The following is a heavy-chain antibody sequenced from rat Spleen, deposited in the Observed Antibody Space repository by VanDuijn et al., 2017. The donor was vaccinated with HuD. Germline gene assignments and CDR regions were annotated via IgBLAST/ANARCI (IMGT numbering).Heavy chain of an antibody. D-gene: IGHD1-6*01. V-gene: IGHV5-20*01. J-gene: IGHJ2*01. CDR1: GFTFSDYF. CDR2: ISSSGSKT. Sequence: EVHLVESGGGLVQPGRPLKLSCAASGFTFSDYFMAWVRLPPKKGLEWVATISSSGSKTYHSDSVKGRFTISRDNAKSSLYLQMNSLRSEDTATYYCTRDWDILRIITTWFDYWGQGVMVTVSS. CDR3: TRDWDILRIITTWFDY.